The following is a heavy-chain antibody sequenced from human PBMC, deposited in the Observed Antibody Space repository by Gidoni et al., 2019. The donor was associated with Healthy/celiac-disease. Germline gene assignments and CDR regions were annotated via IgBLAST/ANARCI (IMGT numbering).Heavy chain of an antibody. CDR3: ARGSIGSSADAFDI. D-gene: IGHD1-26*01. CDR1: GFTVSSNY. Sequence: EVQLVESGGGLVQPGGSLRLYCAASGFTVSSNYMSWVRQAPGKGLEWVAVIYSGGSTYYADSVKGRFTISRDNSKNTLYRQMNSLRAEDTAVYYCARGSIGSSADAFDIWGQGTMVTVSS. CDR2: IYSGGST. J-gene: IGHJ3*02. V-gene: IGHV3-66*01.